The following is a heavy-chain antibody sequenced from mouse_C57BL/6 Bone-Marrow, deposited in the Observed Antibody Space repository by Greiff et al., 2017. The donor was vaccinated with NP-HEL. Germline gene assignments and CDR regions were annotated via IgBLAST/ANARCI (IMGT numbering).Heavy chain of an antibody. CDR2: IYPRSGNT. CDR3: ASTMVTTRTWFAY. V-gene: IGHV1-81*01. CDR1: GYTFTSHG. Sequence: VQLQQPGAELARPGASVKLACKASGYTFTSHGISWVKQRTGQGFEWIGEIYPRSGNTYYNEKFKGKATLTADKSSSTAYMELRSLTSEDSAVYFCASTMVTTRTWFAYWGQGTLVTVSA. J-gene: IGHJ3*01. D-gene: IGHD2-2*01.